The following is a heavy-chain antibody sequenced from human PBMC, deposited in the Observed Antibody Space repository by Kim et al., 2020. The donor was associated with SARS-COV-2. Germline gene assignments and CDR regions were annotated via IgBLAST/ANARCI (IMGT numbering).Heavy chain of an antibody. V-gene: IGHV3-74*01. CDR1: GFTFSSYW. Sequence: GGSLRLSCAASGFTFSSYWMHWVRQAPGKGLVWVSRINSDGSSTSYADSVKGRFTISRDNAKNTLYLQMNSLRAEDTAVYYCARVRWRGSGSYALSYWGQGTLVTVSS. J-gene: IGHJ4*02. CDR2: INSDGSST. D-gene: IGHD3-10*01. CDR3: ARVRWRGSGSYALSY.